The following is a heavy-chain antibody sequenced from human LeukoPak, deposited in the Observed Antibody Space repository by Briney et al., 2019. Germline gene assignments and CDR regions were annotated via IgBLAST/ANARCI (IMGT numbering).Heavy chain of an antibody. D-gene: IGHD3-3*01. CDR1: GFIFSNYW. CDR2: IKQDGSEK. CDR3: ARADFSGRILDH. J-gene: IGHJ4*02. Sequence: GGSLRLSCAASGFIFSNYWMTWVRQAPGKGLEWVANIKQDGSEKYYVDSVKGRFAISKDNAKNSLYLQLNSPRPEDTAVYYCARADFSGRILDHWGQGTLVTVSS. V-gene: IGHV3-7*01.